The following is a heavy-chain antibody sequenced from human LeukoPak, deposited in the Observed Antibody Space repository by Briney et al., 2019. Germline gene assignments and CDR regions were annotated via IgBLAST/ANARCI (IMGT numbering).Heavy chain of an antibody. CDR2: ISAYNGNT. V-gene: IGHV1-18*01. CDR1: DYTFTTYG. CDR3: ATGPYCSGGTCYSQYFDY. Sequence: GASVNVSYTPSDYTFTTYGISWVRQAPGQGLEGMGWISAYNGNTNYAQKLQGRVTITTDTSTNPANMELRSLRSDDPGVYFCATGPYCSGGTCYSQYFDYWGQGTLVTVSS. D-gene: IGHD2-15*01. J-gene: IGHJ4*02.